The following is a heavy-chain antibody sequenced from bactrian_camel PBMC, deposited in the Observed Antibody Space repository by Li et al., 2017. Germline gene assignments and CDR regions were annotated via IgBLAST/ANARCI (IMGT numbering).Heavy chain of an antibody. Sequence: HVQLVESGGGSVLTGWSLRLSCAASGFTFRSYYMSWVRQGPGKELEWVSSISSDGTNTYYADSVSGRFTISQDNAKNTVYLQGNSLKPEDTAVYYCAAMRRAVVPVMSLGCKSSQEWPRRLGYWGNGTQVTVS. J-gene: IGHJ4*01. CDR2: ISSDGTNT. D-gene: IGHD5*01. V-gene: IGHV3-2*01. CDR3: AAMRRAVVPVMSLGCKSSQEWPRRLGY. CDR1: GFTFRSYY.